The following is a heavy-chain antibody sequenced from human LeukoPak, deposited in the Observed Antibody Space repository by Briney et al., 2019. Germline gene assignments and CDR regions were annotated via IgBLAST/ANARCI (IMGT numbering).Heavy chain of an antibody. J-gene: IGHJ4*02. D-gene: IGHD6-19*01. CDR3: ARARRAVAAHYFDY. CDR2: ISSSSSYI. V-gene: IGHV3-21*01. Sequence: GGSLRLSCAASGFTFSSYSMNWVRQAPGKGLEWVSSISSSSSYIYYADSVKGRFTISRDNAKNSLYLQMNSLRAEDTAVYYCARARRAVAAHYFDYWGQGTLVTVSS. CDR1: GFTFSSYS.